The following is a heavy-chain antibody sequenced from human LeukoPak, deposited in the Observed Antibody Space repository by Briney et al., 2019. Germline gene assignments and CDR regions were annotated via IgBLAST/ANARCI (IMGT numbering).Heavy chain of an antibody. J-gene: IGHJ4*02. V-gene: IGHV1-69*04. CDR3: ARAPPYYYDSSGYFDY. Sequence: GASVKVSCKASGGTFSSYAISWVRQAPGQGLEWMGRIIPILGIANYAQKFQGRVTITVDKSTSTAYMELSSLRSEDTAVYYCARAPPYYYDSSGYFDYWGQGTLVTVSS. D-gene: IGHD3-22*01. CDR2: IIPILGIA. CDR1: GGTFSSYA.